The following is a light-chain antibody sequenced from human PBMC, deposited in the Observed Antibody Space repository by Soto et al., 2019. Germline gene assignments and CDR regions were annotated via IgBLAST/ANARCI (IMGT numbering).Light chain of an antibody. CDR3: SSYTSSSTPV. Sequence: QSALTQPASVSGSPGQSITISCTGTSSDVGGYNYVSWCQQHPGKAPKLMIYDVSNRPSGVSNRFSGSKSGNTASLTISGLQAEDEADYYCSSYTSSSTPVFGTGTKLTVL. J-gene: IGLJ1*01. CDR1: SSDVGGYNY. V-gene: IGLV2-14*01. CDR2: DVS.